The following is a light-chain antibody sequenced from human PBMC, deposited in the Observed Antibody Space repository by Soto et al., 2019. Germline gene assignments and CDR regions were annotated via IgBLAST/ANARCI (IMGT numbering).Light chain of an antibody. CDR2: DVT. J-gene: IGLJ1*01. CDR1: SSDVGGYNY. Sequence: LAQPASVSGYPGQSVTVSCTGTSSDVGGYNYVSWYQQHPGKAPRLMIYDVTNRPSGVSDRFSGSKSGNTASLTISGLQAEDEADYYCSSYRRGSTYVFGTGTKVTVL. V-gene: IGLV2-14*03. CDR3: SSYRRGSTYV.